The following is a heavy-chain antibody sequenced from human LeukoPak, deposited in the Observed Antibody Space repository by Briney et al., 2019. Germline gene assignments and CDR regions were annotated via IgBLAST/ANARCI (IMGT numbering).Heavy chain of an antibody. CDR1: GGTFSSYA. V-gene: IGHV1-69*13. D-gene: IGHD2-2*01. CDR3: ARGGLVPAAFVDYYYYYMDV. CDR2: IIPILGTA. J-gene: IGHJ6*03. Sequence: GASVKVSCKASGGTFSSYAISWVRQAPGQGLEWMGGIIPILGTANYAQKFQGRVTITADESTSTAYMELSSLRSEDTAVYYCARGGLVPAAFVDYYYYYMDVWGKGTTVTVSS.